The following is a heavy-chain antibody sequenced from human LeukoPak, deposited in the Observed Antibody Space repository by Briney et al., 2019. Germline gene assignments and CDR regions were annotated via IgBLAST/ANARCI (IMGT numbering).Heavy chain of an antibody. Sequence: GGSLRLSCAASGFTFSSYAMSWVRQAPGKGLEWVSAISGSGGSTYYADSVKGRFTISRDNSKNTLYLQMNSLRAEDTAVYYCARDSPGGLAAAQKVYYYGMDVWGQGTTVTVSS. J-gene: IGHJ6*02. CDR2: ISGSGGST. V-gene: IGHV3-23*01. D-gene: IGHD6-13*01. CDR3: ARDSPGGLAAAQKVYYYGMDV. CDR1: GFTFSSYA.